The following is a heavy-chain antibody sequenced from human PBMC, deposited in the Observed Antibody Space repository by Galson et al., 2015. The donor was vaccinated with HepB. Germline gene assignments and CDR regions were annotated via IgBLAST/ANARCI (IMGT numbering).Heavy chain of an antibody. CDR1: GFTFSNAW. D-gene: IGHD5-12*01. CDR2: IKSKTDGGTT. Sequence: SLRLSCAASGFTFSNAWMSWVRQAPGKGLEWVGRIKSKTDGGTTDYAAPVKGRFTISRDDSKNTLYLQMNSLKTEDTAVYYCTTAEFYMRLGGYPYFDYWGQGTLVTVSS. CDR3: TTAEFYMRLGGYPYFDY. V-gene: IGHV3-15*01. J-gene: IGHJ4*02.